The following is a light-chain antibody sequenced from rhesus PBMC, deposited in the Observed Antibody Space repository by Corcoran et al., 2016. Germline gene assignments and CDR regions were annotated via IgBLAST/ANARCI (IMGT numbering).Light chain of an antibody. J-gene: IGKJ3*01. CDR3: LQGYSTPFT. CDR2: AAS. Sequence: DIQMTQSPSSLSASVGDRVTITCRASQGISDYLCWYQQNPGKAPKRLIYAASSLESGVPSRFSGSGSGTEFTLTNSSLQPEDFAAYYCLQGYSTPFTFGPGTKLDIK. V-gene: IGKV1-36*02. CDR1: QGISDY.